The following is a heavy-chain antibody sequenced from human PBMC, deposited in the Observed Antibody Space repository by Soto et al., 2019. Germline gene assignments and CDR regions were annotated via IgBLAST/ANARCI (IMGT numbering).Heavy chain of an antibody. CDR1: GYTFTSYY. J-gene: IGHJ6*02. Sequence: GASVKVSCKASGYTFTSYYMHWVRQAPGQGLEWMGIINPSGGSTSYALKFQGRVTMTRDTSTSTVYMELSSLRSEDTAVYYCARETTPDYGDYYYYGMDVWGQGTTVTVSS. D-gene: IGHD4-17*01. V-gene: IGHV1-46*01. CDR3: ARETTPDYGDYYYYGMDV. CDR2: INPSGGST.